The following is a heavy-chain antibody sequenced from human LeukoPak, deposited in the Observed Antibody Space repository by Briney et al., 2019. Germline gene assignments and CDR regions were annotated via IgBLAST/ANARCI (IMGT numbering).Heavy chain of an antibody. CDR2: IKEDGSLT. J-gene: IGHJ3*02. D-gene: IGHD5-18*01. CDR1: GFTFSSSW. CDR3: ARDRGYKAFDI. V-gene: IGHV3-7*03. Sequence: PGGSLRLSCAASGFTFSSSWMDWVRQAPGKGLEWVANIKEDGSLTFYVDSVEGRFTISRDNAKNSLYLQMNSLRVVDTAVYYCARDRGYKAFDIWGQGTMVTVSS.